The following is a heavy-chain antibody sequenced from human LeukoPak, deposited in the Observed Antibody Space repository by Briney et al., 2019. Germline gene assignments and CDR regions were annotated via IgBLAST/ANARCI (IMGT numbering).Heavy chain of an antibody. J-gene: IGHJ4*02. CDR3: ARAPFGSGSYYMFDY. CDR1: GGTFSSYA. D-gene: IGHD3-10*01. V-gene: IGHV1-69*05. Sequence: ASVKVSCKASGGTFSSYAISWVRQAPGQGLEWMGGIIPIFGTANYAQKFQGRVTITTDESTSTAYMELSSLRSEDTAVYYCARAPFGSGSYYMFDYWGQGTLVTVSS. CDR2: IIPIFGTA.